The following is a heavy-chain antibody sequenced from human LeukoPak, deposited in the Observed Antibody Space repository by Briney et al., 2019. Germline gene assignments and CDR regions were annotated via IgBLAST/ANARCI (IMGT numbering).Heavy chain of an antibody. CDR2: IQQDGSEK. Sequence: GGSLRLSCAASGFTFNYYWLTWVRQAPGKGLEWVANIQQDGSEKYYVDSVKGRFIISRDNAKYSLYLQMNSLRAEGTAVYYCARVRKLRTRGVMDPLDYWGQGTLVTVSS. CDR3: ARVRKLRTRGVMDPLDY. CDR1: GFTFNYYW. D-gene: IGHD3-10*01. V-gene: IGHV3-7*01. J-gene: IGHJ4*02.